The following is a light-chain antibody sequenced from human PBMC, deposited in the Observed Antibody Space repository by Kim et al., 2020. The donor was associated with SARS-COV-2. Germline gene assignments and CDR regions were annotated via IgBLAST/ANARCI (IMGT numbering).Light chain of an antibody. CDR3: QAWDSNTWV. Sequence: SYELTQPPSVSVSPGQTASITCSGDKLGDKYACWYQQKPGQSPVVVIYQNTLRPSAIPERFSGSNSGNTATLTITGTQAMDEADYYCQAWDSNTWVFGGGTKLTVL. CDR2: QNT. V-gene: IGLV3-1*01. J-gene: IGLJ3*02. CDR1: KLGDKY.